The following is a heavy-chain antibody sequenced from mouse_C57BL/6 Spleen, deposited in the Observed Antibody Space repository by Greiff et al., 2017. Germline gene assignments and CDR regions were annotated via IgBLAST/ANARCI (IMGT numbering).Heavy chain of an antibody. J-gene: IGHJ1*03. Sequence: QVQLQQSGAELVRPGASVTLSCKASGYTFTDYEMHWVKQTPVHGLEWIGAIDPETGGTAYNQKFKGKAILTADKSSSTAYMELRSLTSEDSAVYYWTKKIDGYYCYFDVWGTGTTVTVSS. CDR1: GYTFTDYE. CDR2: IDPETGGT. CDR3: TKKIDGYYCYFDV. V-gene: IGHV1-15*01. D-gene: IGHD2-3*01.